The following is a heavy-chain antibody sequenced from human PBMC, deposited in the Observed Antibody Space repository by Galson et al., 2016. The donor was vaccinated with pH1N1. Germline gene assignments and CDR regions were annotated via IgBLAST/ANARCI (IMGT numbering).Heavy chain of an antibody. V-gene: IGHV3-74*01. CDR1: GFTFSSHW. CDR3: VRESTISCVIMDFDS. CDR2: IRGDGGST. J-gene: IGHJ4*02. Sequence: SLRLSCAVSGFTFSSHWMHWVRQAPGKGLVWVSRIRGDGGSTSYADSVKGRFTISRDNAKNTMYLQMNSLRAEDTAVYYCVRESTISCVIMDFDSWGQGTQVTVSS. D-gene: IGHD4/OR15-4a*01.